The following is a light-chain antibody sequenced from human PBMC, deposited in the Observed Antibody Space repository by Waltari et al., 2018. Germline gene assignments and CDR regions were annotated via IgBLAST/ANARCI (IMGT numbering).Light chain of an antibody. Sequence: DIQLTQSPSSLSASEGDRVTINCRASQNIRSYLNWYQQSPGKAPNLLIYGASSLQSGIPSRFSGSGYGTDFTLTISSLQPEDFTTYYCQQGYTAPLTFGGGTKLEIK. V-gene: IGKV1-39*01. CDR3: QQGYTAPLT. J-gene: IGKJ4*01. CDR1: QNIRSY. CDR2: GAS.